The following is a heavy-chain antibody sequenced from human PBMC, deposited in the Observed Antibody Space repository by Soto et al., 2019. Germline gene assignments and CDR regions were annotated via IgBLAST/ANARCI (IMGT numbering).Heavy chain of an antibody. D-gene: IGHD4-17*01. CDR1: GYTFSSYR. CDR2: IHAYNGDT. Sequence: QVQLVQSGAEVKKPGASVKVSCKASGYTFSSYRISWVRQAPGQGPEWMGSIHAYNGDTKYAQKFQDRLIMTTDTSTSTACMELRSLTSDDTAVYYCARADYGDDDYWGQGTLVTVSS. J-gene: IGHJ4*02. V-gene: IGHV1-18*01. CDR3: ARADYGDDDY.